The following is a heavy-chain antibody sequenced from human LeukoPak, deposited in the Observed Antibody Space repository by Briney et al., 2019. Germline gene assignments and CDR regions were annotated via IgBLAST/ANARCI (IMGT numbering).Heavy chain of an antibody. J-gene: IGHJ4*02. V-gene: IGHV1-8*01. CDR2: MNPNSGNT. CDR1: GYTFTSYD. CDR3: ASGGPKKREYYFDY. D-gene: IGHD3-10*01. Sequence: ASVKVSCKASGYTFTSYDINWVRQATGQGLEWMGWMNPNSGNTGYAQKFQGRVTMTRNTSISTAYMELSRVRAEDSAVYYCASGGPKKREYYFDYWGQGTLVTVSS.